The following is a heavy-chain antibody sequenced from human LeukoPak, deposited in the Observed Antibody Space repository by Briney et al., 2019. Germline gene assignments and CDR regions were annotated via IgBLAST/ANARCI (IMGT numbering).Heavy chain of an antibody. CDR1: GGSISSSSTNC. V-gene: IGHV4-4*02. Sequence: KPSETLSLTCAVSGGSISSSSTNCWTWVRQPPGKGLEWIGEIYHSGATNYNPSLKSRVTMLLDKSKNQFSLKLNPVTAADTAVYYCTRNGGNSDYDYWGQGTLVTVSS. CDR3: TRNGGNSDYDY. CDR2: IYHSGAT. D-gene: IGHD4-23*01. J-gene: IGHJ4*02.